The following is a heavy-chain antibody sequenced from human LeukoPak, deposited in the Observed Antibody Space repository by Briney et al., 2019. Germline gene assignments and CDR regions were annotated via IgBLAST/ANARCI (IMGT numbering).Heavy chain of an antibody. D-gene: IGHD3-10*01. CDR3: ARDLLPNMVRGVIITPHYYYSGMDV. V-gene: IGHV3-33*01. J-gene: IGHJ6*04. CDR1: GFTFSSYG. CDR2: IWYDGSNK. Sequence: PGRSLRLSCAASGFTFSSYGMHWVRQAPGKGLEWVAVIWYDGSNKYYADSVKGRFTISRDNSKNTLYLQMNSLRAEDTAVYYCARDLLPNMVRGVIITPHYYYSGMDVWGKGTTVTVSP.